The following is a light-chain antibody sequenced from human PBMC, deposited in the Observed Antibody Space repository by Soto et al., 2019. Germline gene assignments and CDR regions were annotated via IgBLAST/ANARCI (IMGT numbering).Light chain of an antibody. Sequence: QSVLTQPPSVSGAPGQRVTISGTRSSSNIGAGYDVHWYQQLPGTSPKLLIYGNSNRPSGVPDRFSGSKSGTSASLAITGLQAEDEADYYCQSYDSSLSVVFGGGTKLTVL. J-gene: IGLJ2*01. CDR2: GNS. CDR1: SSNIGAGYD. CDR3: QSYDSSLSVV. V-gene: IGLV1-40*01.